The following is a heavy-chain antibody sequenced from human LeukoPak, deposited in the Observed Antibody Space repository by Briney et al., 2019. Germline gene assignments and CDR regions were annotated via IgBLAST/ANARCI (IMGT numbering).Heavy chain of an antibody. CDR1: GGSFSGYY. CDR3: ERDPHNYDILTEPVWFDP. Sequence: SETLSLTCAVYGGSFSGYYWSWIRQPPGKGLECIGEINHSGSTNYNPSLKSRVTISVDTSKNQFSLKLRSVTAAEPAVYYCERDPHNYDILTEPVWFDPWGQGPLVTVSS. V-gene: IGHV4-34*01. J-gene: IGHJ5*02. CDR2: INHSGST. D-gene: IGHD3-9*01.